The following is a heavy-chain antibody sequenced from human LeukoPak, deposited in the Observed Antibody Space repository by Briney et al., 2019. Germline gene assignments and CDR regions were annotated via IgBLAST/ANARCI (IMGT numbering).Heavy chain of an antibody. Sequence: GGSLRLSCAASGFTFSSYWMSWVRQAPGKGLEWVANIKQDGSEKYYADSVKGRFTISRDNAKNSLYLQLNSLRAEDTAVYYCARSPYTSGWYGVGYWGQGTLVTVSS. J-gene: IGHJ4*02. CDR2: IKQDGSEK. V-gene: IGHV3-7*01. CDR3: ARSPYTSGWYGVGY. D-gene: IGHD6-19*01. CDR1: GFTFSSYW.